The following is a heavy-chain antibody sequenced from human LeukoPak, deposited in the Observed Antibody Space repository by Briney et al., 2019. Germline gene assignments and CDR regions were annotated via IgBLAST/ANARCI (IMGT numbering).Heavy chain of an antibody. CDR3: AKGGSGAPYAEFDY. Sequence: PGGFLRLSCAASGFTFSSYAMSWVRQAPGKGLEWVSAISGSGGSTYYADSVKGRFTISRDNSKNTLYLQMNSLRAEDTAVYYCAKGGSGAPYAEFDYWGQGTLVTVSS. D-gene: IGHD2-2*01. CDR1: GFTFSSYA. J-gene: IGHJ4*02. CDR2: ISGSGGST. V-gene: IGHV3-23*01.